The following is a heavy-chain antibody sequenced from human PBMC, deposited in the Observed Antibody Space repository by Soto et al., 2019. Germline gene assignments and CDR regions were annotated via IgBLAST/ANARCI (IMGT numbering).Heavy chain of an antibody. J-gene: IGHJ4*02. V-gene: IGHV4-30-4*01. CDR3: ARDFSSSGYFDY. Sequence: SETLSLTCTVSGGSISSGDYYWRWIRQPPGKGLEWIGYIYYSGSTYYNPSLKSRVTISVDTSKNQFSLKLSSVTAADTAVYYCARDFSSSGYFDYWGQGTLVTVSS. D-gene: IGHD3-22*01. CDR1: GGSISSGDYY. CDR2: IYYSGST.